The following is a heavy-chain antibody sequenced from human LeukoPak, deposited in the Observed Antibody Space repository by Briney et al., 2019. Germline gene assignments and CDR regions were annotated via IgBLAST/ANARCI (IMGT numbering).Heavy chain of an antibody. V-gene: IGHV4-61*02. D-gene: IGHD4-23*01. CDR1: GGSISSGSYY. J-gene: IGHJ5*02. CDR2: IYTSGST. CDR3: ARGREFYGDNSGWFDP. Sequence: SETLSLTCTVSGGSISSGSYYWSWIRQPAGKGLEWIGRIYTSGSTNYNPSLKSRVTMSVDTSKNQFSLKLSSVTAADTAVYYCARGREFYGDNSGWFDPWGQGTLVTVSS.